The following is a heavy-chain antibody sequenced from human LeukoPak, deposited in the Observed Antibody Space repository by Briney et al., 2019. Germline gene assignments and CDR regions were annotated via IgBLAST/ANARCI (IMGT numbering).Heavy chain of an antibody. D-gene: IGHD5-12*01. CDR3: ARDQAKWLRNYYYYYGMDV. V-gene: IGHV4-34*01. CDR1: GGSFSGYY. J-gene: IGHJ6*02. Sequence: SETLSLTCAVYGGSFSGYYWSWIRQPPGKGLEWIGEINHSGSTNYNPSLKSRVTISVDTSKNQFSLKLSSVTAADTAVYYCARDQAKWLRNYYYYYGMDVWGQGTTVTVSS. CDR2: INHSGST.